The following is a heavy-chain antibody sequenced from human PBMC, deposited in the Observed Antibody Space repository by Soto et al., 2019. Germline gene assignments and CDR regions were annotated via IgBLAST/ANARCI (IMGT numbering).Heavy chain of an antibody. V-gene: IGHV3-23*01. Sequence: GGSLRLSCAASGFTFSSYAMSWVRQAPGKGLEWVSAISGSGGSTYYADSVKGRFTISRDNSKNTLYLQMNSLRAEDTAVYYCARVGSRGYCSSTSCPSNWFDPWGQGTLVTVSS. D-gene: IGHD2-2*01. CDR2: ISGSGGST. CDR1: GFTFSSYA. J-gene: IGHJ5*02. CDR3: ARVGSRGYCSSTSCPSNWFDP.